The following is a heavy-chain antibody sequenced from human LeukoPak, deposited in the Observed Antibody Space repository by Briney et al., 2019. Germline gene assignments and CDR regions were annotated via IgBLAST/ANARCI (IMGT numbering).Heavy chain of an antibody. V-gene: IGHV4-59*01. CDR1: GDSISTYY. CDR2: IYYRVTS. D-gene: IGHD4-23*01. CDR3: ARSSRTTVVTPPDY. Sequence: SETLSLTCTVSGDSISTYYWSWIRQPPGKGLEWIGYIYYRVTSDYNPSLKSRVTISVDTSKNQFSLKLSSVTAADTAVYYCARSSRTTVVTPPDYWGQGTLVTVSS. J-gene: IGHJ4*02.